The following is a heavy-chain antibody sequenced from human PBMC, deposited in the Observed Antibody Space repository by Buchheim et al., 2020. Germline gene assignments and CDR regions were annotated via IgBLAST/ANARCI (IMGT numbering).Heavy chain of an antibody. D-gene: IGHD2-2*02. J-gene: IGHJ4*02. Sequence: EVQLLESGGGLVQPGGSLRLSCAASGFTFSSYAMSWVRQAPGKGLEWVSAISGSGGSTYYADSVKGRSTISSANTKNTRYLQMNSLRAEDTAVYYCAKDNCSSTSCYRDFDYWGQGTL. V-gene: IGHV3-23*01. CDR1: GFTFSSYA. CDR3: AKDNCSSTSCYRDFDY. CDR2: ISGSGGST.